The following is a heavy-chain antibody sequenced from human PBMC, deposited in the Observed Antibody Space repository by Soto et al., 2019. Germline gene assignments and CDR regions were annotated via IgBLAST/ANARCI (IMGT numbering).Heavy chain of an antibody. V-gene: IGHV1-69*14. D-gene: IGHD1-1*01. CDR2: IMPVFRRP. CDR1: GGTFRTSA. CDR3: ARDKDRLQLGGNYYFILDV. Sequence: QVQLVQSGAEVKKPGSSVKVSCKASGGTFRTSAISWVRQAPGQGLEWVGGIMPVFRRPKYAQNFQDRVTFTSDKXTSTAYMELNSLRSDDTAVYYCARDKDRLQLGGNYYFILDVWGQGTAVTVSS. J-gene: IGHJ6*02.